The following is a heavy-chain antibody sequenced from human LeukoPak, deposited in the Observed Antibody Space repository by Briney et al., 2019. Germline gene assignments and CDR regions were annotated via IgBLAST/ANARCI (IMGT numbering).Heavy chain of an antibody. CDR2: IIPILGIA. Sequence: SVKVSCKASGGTFSSYAISWVRQAPGQGLEWMGRIIPILGIANYAQKFQGRVTITADKSTSTAYMELSSLRCEDTAVYYCARISSGYYYLDYWGQGTLVTVSS. V-gene: IGHV1-69*04. J-gene: IGHJ4*02. D-gene: IGHD3-22*01. CDR1: GGTFSSYA. CDR3: ARISSGYYYLDY.